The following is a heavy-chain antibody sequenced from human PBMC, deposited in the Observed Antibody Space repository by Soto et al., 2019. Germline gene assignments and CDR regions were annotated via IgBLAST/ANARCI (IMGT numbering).Heavy chain of an antibody. CDR3: AHTPSYYGDYEANWFDP. J-gene: IGHJ5*02. D-gene: IGHD4-17*01. CDR2: IYWDDDK. CDR1: GFSLSTSGVG. Sequence: QITLKESGPTLVKPTQTLTLTCTFSGFSLSTSGVGVGWIRQPPGEALEWLALIYWDDDKRYSPSLKSRLTITKDTSKNQVVLTMTNMDPVDTATYYCAHTPSYYGDYEANWFDPWGQGTLVTVSS. V-gene: IGHV2-5*02.